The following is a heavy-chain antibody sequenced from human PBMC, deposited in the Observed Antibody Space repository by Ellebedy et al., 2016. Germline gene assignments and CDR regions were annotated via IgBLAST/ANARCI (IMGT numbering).Heavy chain of an antibody. CDR3: ARESSVAGDYGMDV. Sequence: SETLSLSCAVYGESFSDYYGSWIRQPPGKGLEWIGEVNHSGDTNYNPSLKSRVTISVDTSKNQFSLKLNSVTAADTAVYYCARESSVAGDYGMDVWGQGTTVTVSS. J-gene: IGHJ6*02. D-gene: IGHD6-19*01. CDR2: VNHSGDT. CDR1: GESFSDYY. V-gene: IGHV4-34*01.